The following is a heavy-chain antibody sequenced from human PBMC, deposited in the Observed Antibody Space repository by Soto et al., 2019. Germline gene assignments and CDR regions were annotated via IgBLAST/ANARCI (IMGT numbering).Heavy chain of an antibody. CDR2: IKHDGSEK. J-gene: IGHJ4*02. CDR3: ARHMITFGGGTGYFDY. D-gene: IGHD3-16*01. CDR1: GFTFSNYW. Sequence: EVQLVESGGGLVQPGGSLRLSCAASGFTFSNYWMSWVRQAPGKVLEWVADIKHDGSEKYCVDSVKGRFTISRDNAKNSLYLQMNSLRAEDTAVYYCARHMITFGGGTGYFDYWGQGTLVTVSS. V-gene: IGHV3-7*01.